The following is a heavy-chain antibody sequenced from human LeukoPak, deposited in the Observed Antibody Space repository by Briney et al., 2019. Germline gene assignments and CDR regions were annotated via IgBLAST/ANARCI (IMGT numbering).Heavy chain of an antibody. V-gene: IGHV1-69*06. J-gene: IGHJ4*02. Sequence: ASVKVSCKASGGTFSSYAISWVRQAPGQGLEWMGGIIPIFGTANYAQKFQGRVTITADKSTSTAYMALSSLRSEDRAVYYCARAKGSSSGGNFDYWGQGTLVTVSS. CDR1: GGTFSSYA. D-gene: IGHD6-6*01. CDR3: ARAKGSSSGGNFDY. CDR2: IIPIFGTA.